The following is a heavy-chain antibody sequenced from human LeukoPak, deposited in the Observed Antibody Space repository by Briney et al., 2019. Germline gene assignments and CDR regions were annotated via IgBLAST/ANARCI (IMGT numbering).Heavy chain of an antibody. J-gene: IGHJ4*02. D-gene: IGHD4-17*01. Sequence: GGSLRLSCAASGFTFRSYGMHWVRQAPGKGLQWVAGITYDGSKEYYVDSVKGRFTISRDNSKNTLYLQMNSLRAEDTAVYYCAREGDYGDLYYFDYWGQGTLVTVSS. CDR1: GFTFRSYG. V-gene: IGHV3-30*03. CDR2: ITYDGSKE. CDR3: AREGDYGDLYYFDY.